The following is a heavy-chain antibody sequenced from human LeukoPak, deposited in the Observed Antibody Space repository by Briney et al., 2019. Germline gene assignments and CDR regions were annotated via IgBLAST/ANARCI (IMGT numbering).Heavy chain of an antibody. CDR1: GGSISSGDYY. CDR3: ARVPDYGGIDY. D-gene: IGHD4-23*01. J-gene: IGHJ4*02. Sequence: SQTLSLTRTVSGGSISSGDYYWSWIRQPPGKGLEWIGYIYYSGSTYYNPSLKSRVTISVDTSKNQFSLKLSSVTAADTAVYYCARVPDYGGIDYWGQGTLVTVSS. V-gene: IGHV4-30-4*01. CDR2: IYYSGST.